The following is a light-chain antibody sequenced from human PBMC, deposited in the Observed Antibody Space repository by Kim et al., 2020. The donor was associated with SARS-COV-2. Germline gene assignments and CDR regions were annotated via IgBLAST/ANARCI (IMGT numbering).Light chain of an antibody. CDR3: QTWGTGIHWV. CDR2: LNSDGSH. J-gene: IGLJ3*02. V-gene: IGLV4-69*01. Sequence: VKLTCTLSSGNSSYAIAWHQQQPGKGPRYLMKLNSDGSHSKGDGIPDRFSGSSSGAERYLTISSLQSEDEADYYCQTWGTGIHWVFGGGTKLTVL. CDR1: SGNSSYA.